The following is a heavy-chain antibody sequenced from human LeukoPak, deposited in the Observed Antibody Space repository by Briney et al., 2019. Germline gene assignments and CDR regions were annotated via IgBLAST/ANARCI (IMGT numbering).Heavy chain of an antibody. CDR2: IWYDGSNK. V-gene: IGHV3-33*01. CDR3: ARDSPYDILTGRRVQDDAFDI. Sequence: GGSLRLSCAASGFTSSSYGMHWVRQVPGKGLEWVAVIWYDGSNKYYADSVKGRFTISRDNSKNTLYLQMNSLRAEDTAVYYCARDSPYDILTGRRVQDDAFDIWGQGTMVTVSS. CDR1: GFTSSSYG. D-gene: IGHD3-9*01. J-gene: IGHJ3*02.